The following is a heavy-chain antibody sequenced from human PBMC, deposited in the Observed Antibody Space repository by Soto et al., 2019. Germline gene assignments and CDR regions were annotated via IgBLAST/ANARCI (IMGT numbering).Heavy chain of an antibody. D-gene: IGHD6-13*01. CDR2: INHSGST. J-gene: IGHJ4*02. V-gene: IGHV4-34*01. CDR3: ARGPGNRAAARWAVTY. Sequence: PSETLSLSCAVYGGSFSGYYWSWIRQPPGKGLEWIGEINHSGSTNYNPSLKSRVTISVGTSKNQFSLKLSSVTAADTAVYYCARGPGNRAAARWAVTYWGQGTLVTVSS. CDR1: GGSFSGYY.